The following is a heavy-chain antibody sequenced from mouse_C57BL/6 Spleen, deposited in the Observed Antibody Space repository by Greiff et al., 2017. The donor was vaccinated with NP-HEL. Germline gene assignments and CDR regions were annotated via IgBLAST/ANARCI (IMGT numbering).Heavy chain of an antibody. CDR2: IDPENGDT. CDR3: TTRIYYGNYFDY. CDR1: GFNIKDDY. D-gene: IGHD2-1*01. J-gene: IGHJ2*01. Sequence: EVQLKESGAELVRPGASVKLSCTASGFNIKDDYMHWVKQRPEQGLEWIGWIDPENGDTEYASKFQGKATITADTSSNTAYLQLSSLTSEDTAVYYCTTRIYYGNYFDYWGQGTTLTVSS. V-gene: IGHV14-4*01.